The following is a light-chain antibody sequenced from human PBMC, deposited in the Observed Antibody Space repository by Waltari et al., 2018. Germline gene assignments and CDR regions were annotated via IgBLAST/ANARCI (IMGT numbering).Light chain of an antibody. CDR2: QDS. Sequence: SYELTQPPSVSVSPGQTASITCSGNKLGDKNAYWYQQKPGQSPVLVIYQDSKRPSGIPERFSGSNSGNTATLTISGTQAMDEADYYCQAWDSSVVFGGGTKLTVL. CDR3: QAWDSSVV. J-gene: IGLJ2*01. V-gene: IGLV3-1*01. CDR1: KLGDKN.